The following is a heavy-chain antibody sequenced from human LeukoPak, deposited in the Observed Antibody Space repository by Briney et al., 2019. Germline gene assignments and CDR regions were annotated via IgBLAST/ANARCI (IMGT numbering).Heavy chain of an antibody. D-gene: IGHD6-19*01. CDR2: IYSGGST. Sequence: TGGSLRLSCAASGFTVSGNYMSWVRQAPGKGLEWVSVIYSGGSTYYADSVKGRFTISRDNSNNTLYLQMNSLRAEDTAVYYCASGIAVAGTRDSYWGQGTLVTVSS. CDR1: GFTVSGNY. CDR3: ASGIAVAGTRDSY. J-gene: IGHJ4*02. V-gene: IGHV3-53*01.